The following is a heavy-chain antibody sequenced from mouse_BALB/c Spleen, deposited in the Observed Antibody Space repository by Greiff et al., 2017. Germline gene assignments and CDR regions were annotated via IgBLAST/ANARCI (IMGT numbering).Heavy chain of an antibody. CDR2: ISSGSSTI. CDR1: GFTFSSFG. V-gene: IGHV5-17*02. Sequence: EVKLMESGGGLVKPGGSLKLSCAASGFTFSSFGMHWVRQAPEKGLEWVAYISSGSSTIYYADTVKGRFTISRDNPKNTLFLQMTSLRSEDTAMYYCARDDYGGYFDVWGAGTTVTVSS. D-gene: IGHD2-4*01. J-gene: IGHJ1*01. CDR3: ARDDYGGYFDV.